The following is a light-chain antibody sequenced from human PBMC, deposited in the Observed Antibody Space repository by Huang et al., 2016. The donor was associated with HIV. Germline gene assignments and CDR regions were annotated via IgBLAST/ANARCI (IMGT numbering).Light chain of an antibody. CDR2: WAS. CDR1: QSVLYSSNNKNY. CDR3: QQYYSTPNT. V-gene: IGKV4-1*01. Sequence: DIVMTQSPDSLPVSLGERATINCKSSQSVLYSSNNKNYLSCYQQKPGQPTKLLIYWASTRESGVPDRFRGSWSGTDFTLTISSLQAEDVAVYYCQQYYSTPNTFGQGTKLEIK. J-gene: IGKJ2*01.